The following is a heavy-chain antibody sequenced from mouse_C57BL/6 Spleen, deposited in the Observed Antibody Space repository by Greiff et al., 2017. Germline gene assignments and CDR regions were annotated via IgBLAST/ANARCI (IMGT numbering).Heavy chain of an antibody. CDR2: IYPGDGDT. CDR3: ATPYYSNFYFAY. V-gene: IGHV1-80*01. D-gene: IGHD2-5*01. J-gene: IGHJ3*01. Sequence: VQLQQSGAELVKPGASVKISCKASGYAFSSYWMNWVKQRPGKGLEWIGQIYPGDGDTNYNGKFKGKATLTADKSSSTAYMQLSSLTSEDSAVYFCATPYYSNFYFAYWGQGTLVTVSA. CDR1: GYAFSSYW.